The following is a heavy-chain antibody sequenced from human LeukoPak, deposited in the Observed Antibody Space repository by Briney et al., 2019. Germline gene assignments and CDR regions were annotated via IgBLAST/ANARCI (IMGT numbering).Heavy chain of an antibody. V-gene: IGHV4-39*01. CDR2: IYYTGST. D-gene: IGHD1-26*01. Sequence: SETLSLTCSVSGASISGGTYYWGWVRQPPGRGLEWIGSIYYTGSTYDNPSLKSRVTISVDTSKNQFSLKLSSVTAADTAVYYCARRGGSGRAFDYWGQGTLVTVSS. CDR1: GASISGGTYY. J-gene: IGHJ4*02. CDR3: ARRGGSGRAFDY.